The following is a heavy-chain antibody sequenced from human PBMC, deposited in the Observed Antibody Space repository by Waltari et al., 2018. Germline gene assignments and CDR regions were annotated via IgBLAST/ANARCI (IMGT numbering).Heavy chain of an antibody. CDR2: IYTSGST. Sequence: QVQLQESGPGLVKPSQTLSLTCTVSGGSISSGSYYWSWIRQPAGKGLEWIGRIYTSGSTNYNPSLNSRVTISVDTSKNQFSLKLSSVTAADTAVYYCASGQQLVSWFDPWGQGTLVTVSS. CDR3: ASGQQLVSWFDP. V-gene: IGHV4-61*02. J-gene: IGHJ5*02. CDR1: GGSISSGSYY. D-gene: IGHD6-13*01.